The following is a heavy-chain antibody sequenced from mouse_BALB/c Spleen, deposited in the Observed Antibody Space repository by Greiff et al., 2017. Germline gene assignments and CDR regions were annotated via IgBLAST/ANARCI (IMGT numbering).Heavy chain of an antibody. Sequence: EVQLQESGPGLVKPSQSLSLTCTVTGYSITSDYAWTWIRHFPGNKLEWMGYKSYSGSTSYNPYLKSRISITGDTSKNQVFLQLNSVTTEDTATYYCARGEGRPFAYWGQGTLVTVSA. J-gene: IGHJ3*01. CDR1: GYSITSDYA. CDR3: ARGEGRPFAY. D-gene: IGHD3-3*01. CDR2: KSYSGST. V-gene: IGHV3-2*02.